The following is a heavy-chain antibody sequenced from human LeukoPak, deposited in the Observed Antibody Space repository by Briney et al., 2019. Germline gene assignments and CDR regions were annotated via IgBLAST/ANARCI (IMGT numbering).Heavy chain of an antibody. Sequence: GGSLRLSCAASGFTFSSYGMHWVRQAPGKGLEWVAAIWYDGSNKYYADSVKGRFTISRDNSKNTLYLQMNSLRAEDTAVYYCASGVADYGDYVWYYFDYWGQGTLVTVSS. CDR3: ASGVADYGDYVWYYFDY. D-gene: IGHD4-17*01. CDR2: IWYDGSNK. J-gene: IGHJ4*02. V-gene: IGHV3-33*01. CDR1: GFTFSSYG.